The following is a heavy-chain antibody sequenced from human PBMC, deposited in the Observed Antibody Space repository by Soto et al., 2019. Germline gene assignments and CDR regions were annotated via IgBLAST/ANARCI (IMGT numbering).Heavy chain of an antibody. Sequence: PGGSLRLSCAASVFTFSSYSMNWVRQAPGKGLEWVSSISSSSSYIYYADSVKGRFTISRDNAKNSLYLQMNSLRAEDTAVYYCAREDCSSTSCYAGIRNWFDPWGQGTLVTVSS. CDR1: VFTFSSYS. J-gene: IGHJ5*02. V-gene: IGHV3-21*01. D-gene: IGHD2-2*01. CDR2: ISSSSSYI. CDR3: AREDCSSTSCYAGIRNWFDP.